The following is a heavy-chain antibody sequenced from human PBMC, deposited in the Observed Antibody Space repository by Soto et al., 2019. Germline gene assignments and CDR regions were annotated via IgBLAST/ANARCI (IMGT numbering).Heavy chain of an antibody. CDR1: GGSFSGYY. D-gene: IGHD4-17*01. CDR3: ARRQGENGDYSRDY. CDR2: INHRGRT. J-gene: IGHJ4*02. Sequence: SETLSLTCAVYGGSFSGYYWSWIRQPPGKGLEWIGEINHRGRTNYNPSLKSRVTISVDTSKNQFSLKLSSVTAADTAVYYCARRQGENGDYSRDYWGRGTLVTVSS. V-gene: IGHV4-34*01.